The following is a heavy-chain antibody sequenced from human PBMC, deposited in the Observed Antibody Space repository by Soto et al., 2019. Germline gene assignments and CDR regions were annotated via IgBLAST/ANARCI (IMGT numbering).Heavy chain of an antibody. CDR1: GGSISSSSYY. CDR3: ARHFVPYDSSGYYPFDY. Sequence: LSLTCTVSGGSISSSSYYWGWIRQPPGKGLEWIGSIYYSGSTYYNPSLKSRVTISVDTSKNQFSLKLSSVTAADTAVYYCARHFVPYDSSGYYPFDYWDQGTLVTVSS. J-gene: IGHJ4*02. CDR2: IYYSGST. D-gene: IGHD3-22*01. V-gene: IGHV4-39*01.